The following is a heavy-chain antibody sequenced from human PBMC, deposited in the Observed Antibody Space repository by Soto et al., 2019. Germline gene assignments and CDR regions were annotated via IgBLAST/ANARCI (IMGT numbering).Heavy chain of an antibody. D-gene: IGHD3-10*01. V-gene: IGHV2-5*02. CDR3: AHSTPLVGGGMRGLDV. CDR1: GFSLSTRGVT. Sequence: QITLKESGPTLVKPKQTLTLTCTFSGFSLSTRGVTVGWIRQPPGKAPEWLANIYWDDDKRYSPALKRRLTIAEVASKIEVVLRMANMDPLDTATDYCAHSTPLVGGGMRGLDVWGQGTTVIVAS. J-gene: IGHJ6*02. CDR2: IYWDDDK.